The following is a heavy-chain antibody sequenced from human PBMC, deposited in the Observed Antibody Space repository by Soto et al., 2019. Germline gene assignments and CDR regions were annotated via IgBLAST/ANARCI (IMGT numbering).Heavy chain of an antibody. D-gene: IGHD6-13*01. CDR2: ISGSGGST. J-gene: IGHJ4*02. V-gene: IGHV3-23*01. CDR3: AKSSSSWWKLIDY. Sequence: EVQLLESGGSLVQPGGSLRLSCAASGFTFSSYAMSWVRQAPGKGLEWVSAISGSGGSTYYADSVKGRFTISRDNSKNTLYLQMNSLRAEDTSVYYCAKSSSSWWKLIDYWGQGTLVTVSS. CDR1: GFTFSSYA.